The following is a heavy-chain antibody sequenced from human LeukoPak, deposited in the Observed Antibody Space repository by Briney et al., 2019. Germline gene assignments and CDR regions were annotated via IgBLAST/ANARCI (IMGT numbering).Heavy chain of an antibody. V-gene: IGHV4-39*01. Sequence: SSETLSLTCTVSGGSISSSNYYWGWIRQPPGKGLEWIGSIYYSGSTYYNPSLKSRVTTSVDTSKNQFSLKLSSVTAADTAVYYCARYHYYYDSSGYYRDAFDTWGQGTMVTVSS. D-gene: IGHD3-22*01. CDR3: ARYHYYYDSSGYYRDAFDT. CDR2: IYYSGST. J-gene: IGHJ3*02. CDR1: GGSISSSNYY.